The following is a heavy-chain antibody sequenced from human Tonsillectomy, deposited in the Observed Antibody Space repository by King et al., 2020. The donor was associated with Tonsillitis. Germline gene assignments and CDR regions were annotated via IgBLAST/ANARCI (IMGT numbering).Heavy chain of an antibody. Sequence: HVQLQESGPGLVKPSGTLSLTCSVSGGSINRYYWSWIRQPPGKGLEWIGYVSYSGTSESSSALKSRVTIQLDTSKAQISLKLTSVTAADTAVYYCARSDDWGSVSWFDPWGQGTLVAVST. D-gene: IGHD7-27*01. CDR3: ARSDDWGSVSWFDP. CDR1: GGSINRYY. J-gene: IGHJ5*02. V-gene: IGHV4-59*01. CDR2: VSYSGTS.